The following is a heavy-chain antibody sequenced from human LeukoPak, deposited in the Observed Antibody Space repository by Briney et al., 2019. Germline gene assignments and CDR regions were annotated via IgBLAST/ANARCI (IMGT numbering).Heavy chain of an antibody. D-gene: IGHD3-22*01. CDR3: ARDTFYSSGVYGLDV. CDR1: GFIFSSYG. V-gene: IGHV3-33*01. CDR2: IYYDGSNK. Sequence: GGSLRLACAASGFIFSSYGIHWVRQAPGKGLEWVAFIYYDGSNKYYADSVRGRFTISRDNYKNTLFLQMSSLRAEDTAVYYCARDTFYSSGVYGLDVWGQGTTVTVSS. J-gene: IGHJ6*02.